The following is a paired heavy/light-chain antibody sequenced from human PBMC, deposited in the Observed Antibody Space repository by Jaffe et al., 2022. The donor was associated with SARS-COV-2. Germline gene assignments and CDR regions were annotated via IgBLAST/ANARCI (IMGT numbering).Heavy chain of an antibody. CDR3: AKGRYYYDSSGTPYYFDY. V-gene: IGHV3-23*01. CDR2: ISGSGGST. D-gene: IGHD3-22*01. Sequence: EVQLLESGGGLVQPGGSLRLSCAASGFTFSSYAMSWVRQAPGKGLEWVSAISGSGGSTYYADSVKGRFTISRDNSKNTLYLQMNSLRAEDTAVYYCAKGRYYYDSSGTPYYFDYWGQGTLVTVSS. CDR1: GFTFSSYA. J-gene: IGHJ4*02.
Light chain of an antibody. J-gene: IGLJ2*01. V-gene: IGLV3-21*02. CDR3: QVWDSSSDHPWHVV. Sequence: SYVLTQPPSVSVAPGQTARITCGGNNIGSKSVHWYQQKPGQAPVLVVYDDSDRPSGIPERFSGSNSGNTATLTISRVEAGDEADYYCQVWDSSSDHPWHVVFGGGTKLTVL. CDR2: DDS. CDR1: NIGSKS.